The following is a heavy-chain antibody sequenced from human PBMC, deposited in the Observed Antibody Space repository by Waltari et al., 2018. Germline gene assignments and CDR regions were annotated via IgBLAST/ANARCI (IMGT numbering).Heavy chain of an antibody. J-gene: IGHJ6*02. CDR1: TFSSYA. D-gene: IGHD1-26*01. V-gene: IGHV3-30-3*01. CDR3: ARVGATDPVYYYYYGMDV. CDR2: ISYDGSNK. Sequence: TFSSYAMHWVRQAPGKGLEWVAVISYDGSNKYYADSVKGRFTISRDNSKNTLYLQMNSLRAEDTAVYYCARVGATDPVYYYYYGMDVWGQGTTVTVSS.